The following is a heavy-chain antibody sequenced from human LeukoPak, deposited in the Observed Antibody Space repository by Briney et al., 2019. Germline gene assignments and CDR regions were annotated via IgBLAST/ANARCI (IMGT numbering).Heavy chain of an antibody. Sequence: GGSLRLSCAASGFTFNSYWMNWVRQAPGKGLECVANRNLDGSEKYYVDSVKGRFTISRDNAKNSLYLQMNSLRAEVTAVYYCASSKGFDYWGQGTLVTVSS. CDR1: GFTFNSYW. CDR3: ASSKGFDY. CDR2: RNLDGSEK. J-gene: IGHJ4*02. V-gene: IGHV3-7*01.